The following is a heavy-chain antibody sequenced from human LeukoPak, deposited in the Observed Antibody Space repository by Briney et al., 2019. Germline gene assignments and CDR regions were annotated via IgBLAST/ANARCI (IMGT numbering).Heavy chain of an antibody. D-gene: IGHD3-22*01. CDR2: ISYDGSNK. Sequence: GGSLRLSCAASGFTFSSYAMHWVRQAPGKGLEWVAVISYDGSNKYYADSVKGRFTISRDNSKNTLYLQMNSLRAEDTAVYYCARDRATMVVVADQPNDAFDIWGQGTMVTVSS. CDR3: ARDRATMVVVADQPNDAFDI. V-gene: IGHV3-30*04. J-gene: IGHJ3*02. CDR1: GFTFSSYA.